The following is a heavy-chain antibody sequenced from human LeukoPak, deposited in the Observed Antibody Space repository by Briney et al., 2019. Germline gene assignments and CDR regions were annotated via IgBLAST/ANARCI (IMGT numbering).Heavy chain of an antibody. V-gene: IGHV4-34*01. CDR1: GGSFSGYY. CDR3: ASLWPYQLSAFDI. D-gene: IGHD2-2*01. J-gene: IGHJ3*02. Sequence: SETLSLTCAVYGGSFSGYYWSWIRQPPGKGLEWIGEINHSGSTNYNPSLKSRVTISVDTSKNQFSLKLSSVTAADTAVYYCASLWPYQLSAFDIWGQGTLVTVST. CDR2: INHSGST.